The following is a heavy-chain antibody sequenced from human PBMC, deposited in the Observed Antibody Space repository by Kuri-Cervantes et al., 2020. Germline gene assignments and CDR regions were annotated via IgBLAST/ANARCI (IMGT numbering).Heavy chain of an antibody. CDR3: AVGPEGYCSGGGCYSGSPYNWFDP. V-gene: IGHV4-39*07. J-gene: IGHJ5*02. Sequence: SETLSLTCTVSGGSISSSSYYWGWIRQPPGKGLEWIGSIYHSGSTYYNPSLKSRVTISVDTSKNQFSLKLSSVTAADTAVYYCAVGPEGYCSGGGCYSGSPYNWFDPWGQGTLVTVSS. CDR1: GGSISSSSYY. CDR2: IYHSGST. D-gene: IGHD2-15*01.